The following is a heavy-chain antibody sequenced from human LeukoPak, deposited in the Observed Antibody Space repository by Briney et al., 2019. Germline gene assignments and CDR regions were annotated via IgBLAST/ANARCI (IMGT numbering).Heavy chain of an antibody. V-gene: IGHV4-39*01. CDR1: GGSISSSSYY. CDR3: ARHPSGSGDY. CDR2: IYYSGST. Sequence: PSETLSLTCTVSGGSISSSSYYWGWIRQPPGKGLEWIGSIYYSGSTYYNPSLKSRVAISVDTSKNQFSLMLSSVTAADTAVYYCARHPSGSGDYWGQGTLVTVSS. J-gene: IGHJ4*02. D-gene: IGHD6-19*01.